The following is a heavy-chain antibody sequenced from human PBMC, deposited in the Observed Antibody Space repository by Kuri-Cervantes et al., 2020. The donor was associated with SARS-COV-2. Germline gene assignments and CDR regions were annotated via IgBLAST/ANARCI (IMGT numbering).Heavy chain of an antibody. CDR3: TREIRGYYSAY. Sequence: GSLLKISCAASGFTFSDYAMHWVRQAPGKGPEWVAFISYDGTFEYYANSVKGRFTISRDSSKNSLHLQMNSLRPEDTAVYYCTREIRGYYSAYWGQGTLVTVSS. V-gene: IGHV3-30*04. CDR2: ISYDGTFE. J-gene: IGHJ4*02. CDR1: GFTFSDYA. D-gene: IGHD2-21*01.